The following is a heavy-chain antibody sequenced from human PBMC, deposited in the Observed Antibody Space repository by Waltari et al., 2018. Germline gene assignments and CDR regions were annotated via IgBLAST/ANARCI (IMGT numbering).Heavy chain of an antibody. D-gene: IGHD5-12*01. CDR2: MSWDGGST. J-gene: IGHJ4*02. CDR1: GFTFDDYT. V-gene: IGHV3-43*01. CDR3: AKDIPLATTWGAFDC. Sequence: EVQLVESGGVVVQPGGSLRLSCAASGFTFDDYTMHWVRQARGKGLEWVSLMSWDGGSTYYADSVKGRFTISRDNSKNSLYLQMNSLRTEDTALYYCAKDIPLATTWGAFDCWGQGTLVTVSS.